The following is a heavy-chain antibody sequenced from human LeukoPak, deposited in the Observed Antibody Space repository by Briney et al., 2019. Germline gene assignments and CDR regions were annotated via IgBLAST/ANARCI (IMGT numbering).Heavy chain of an antibody. Sequence: ASVKVSCKASGYTFSNYDINWVRQVTGQGLEWMGWMNPDSGNTGYAQKFQGRVTITADESTSTAYMELSSLRSEDTAVYYCARVEPYYGIQPVVLGAFDYWGQGTLVTVSS. CDR1: GYTFSNYD. D-gene: IGHD3-3*01. J-gene: IGHJ4*02. V-gene: IGHV1-8*01. CDR2: MNPDSGNT. CDR3: ARVEPYYGIQPVVLGAFDY.